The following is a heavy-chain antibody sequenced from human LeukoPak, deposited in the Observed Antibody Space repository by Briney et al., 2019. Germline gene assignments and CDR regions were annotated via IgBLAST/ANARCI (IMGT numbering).Heavy chain of an antibody. CDR3: ARGGSGYSYGKIDS. D-gene: IGHD5-18*01. J-gene: IGHJ4*02. Sequence: GGSLRLSCAASGFIFSSYWMSWVRQAPGKGLEWVANIKQDGSEKFYVDSVKGRFTISRDNAKNSLFLQMNSLRAEDTAVYYCARGGSGYSYGKIDSWGQGILVTVSS. CDR2: IKQDGSEK. V-gene: IGHV3-7*01. CDR1: GFIFSSYW.